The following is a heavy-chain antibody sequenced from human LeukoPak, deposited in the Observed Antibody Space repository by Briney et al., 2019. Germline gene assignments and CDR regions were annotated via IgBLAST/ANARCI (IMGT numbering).Heavy chain of an antibody. CDR3: VWFGDSRVLY. CDR1: GFTFSSYG. CDR2: IRYDGSNK. D-gene: IGHD3-10*01. V-gene: IGHV3-30*02. Sequence: GGSLRLSCAASGFTFSSYGMHWVRQAPGKGLEWVAFIRYDGSNKYYADSVKGRFTISRDNSKNTLYLQMNSLRDEDTAVYYCVWFGDSRVLYWGQGTLVTVSS. J-gene: IGHJ4*02.